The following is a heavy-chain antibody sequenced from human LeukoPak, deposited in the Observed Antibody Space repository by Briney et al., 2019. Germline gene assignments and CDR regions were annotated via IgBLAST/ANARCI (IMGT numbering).Heavy chain of an antibody. CDR3: ARDGTYSSSSFDY. CDR1: GFTFSSYA. V-gene: IGHV3-74*01. CDR2: INSDGSST. Sequence: GGSLRLSCAASGFTFSSYAMSWVRQAPGKGLVWVSRINSDGSSTSYADSVKGRFTISRDNAKNTLSLQMNSLRAEDTAVYYCARDGTYSSSSFDYWGQGTLVTVSS. D-gene: IGHD6-6*01. J-gene: IGHJ4*02.